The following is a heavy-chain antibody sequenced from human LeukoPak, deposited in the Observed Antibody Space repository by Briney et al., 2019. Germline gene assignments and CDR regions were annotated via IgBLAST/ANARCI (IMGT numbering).Heavy chain of an antibody. CDR3: GRGFPPRRDYDSRGYYSYYFDY. D-gene: IGHD3-22*01. V-gene: IGHV1-18*01. J-gene: IGHJ4*02. Sequence: ASVKVSCKASGYTFTSYGISWVRLAPGKGLEWLGWISAYNGHTKYAQKFQGRVTMTTDTSTSTAYMELRSLRSDDTAVYYCGRGFPPRRDYDSRGYYSYYFDYWGQGTLVTVSS. CDR1: GYTFTSYG. CDR2: ISAYNGHT.